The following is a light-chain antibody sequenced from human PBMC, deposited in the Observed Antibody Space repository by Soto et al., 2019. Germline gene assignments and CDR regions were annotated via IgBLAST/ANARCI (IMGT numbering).Light chain of an antibody. Sequence: DIQMTQSPSSLSASVGDTVIITCRASQTISVYLNWYQQIAGEAPKLLIYTASTLQTGVPSRFSGSGSGTDFTLTISSLQPEGFATYECEQSFSPLSFGGGTRQLAVGGGTKVVIK. CDR2: TAS. V-gene: IGKV1-39*01. CDR1: QTISVY. J-gene: IGKJ4*01. CDR3: EQSFSPLSFGGGTRQLA.